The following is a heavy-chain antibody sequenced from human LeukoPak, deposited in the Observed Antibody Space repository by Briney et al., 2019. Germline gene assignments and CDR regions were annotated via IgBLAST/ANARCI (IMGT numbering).Heavy chain of an antibody. Sequence: EPSETLSLTCAVYGGSFSGYYWSWIRQPPGKGLEWIGEINHSGSTNYNPSLKSRVAISVDTSKNQFSLKLSSVTAADTAVYYCARVRKYCSGGSRYSVSGYWGQGTLVTVSS. CDR2: INHSGST. D-gene: IGHD2-15*01. J-gene: IGHJ4*02. CDR1: GGSFSGYY. CDR3: ARVRKYCSGGSRYSVSGY. V-gene: IGHV4-34*01.